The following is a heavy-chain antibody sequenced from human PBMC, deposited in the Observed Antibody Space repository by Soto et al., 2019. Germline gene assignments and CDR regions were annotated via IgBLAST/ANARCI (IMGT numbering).Heavy chain of an antibody. V-gene: IGHV5-51*01. CDR2: IYPTDSDT. Sequence: GESLKISCRGSGFSFTSYFIAWVRQTPGKGLEWMGIIYPTDSDTTYSPSFQGQVTISVDKSINTAYLQWGSLKASDPAIYYCAWGFDYWGQRPPVP. CDR1: GFSFTSYF. J-gene: IGHJ4*02. D-gene: IGHD5-12*01. CDR3: AWGFDY.